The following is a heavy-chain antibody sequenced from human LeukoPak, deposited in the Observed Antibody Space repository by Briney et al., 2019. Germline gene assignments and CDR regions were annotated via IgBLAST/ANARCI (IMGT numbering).Heavy chain of an antibody. D-gene: IGHD3-10*01. CDR2: INSDGSST. J-gene: IGHJ4*02. Sequence: GGSLRLSCAASGFTFSSYWMHSVRQAPGKGLVWVSRINSDGSSTNYADSVKGRFTISRDNAKNTLYLQMNSLRAEDTAVYYCTRGAGDFDYWGQGTLVTVSS. CDR3: TRGAGDFDY. CDR1: GFTFSSYW. V-gene: IGHV3-74*01.